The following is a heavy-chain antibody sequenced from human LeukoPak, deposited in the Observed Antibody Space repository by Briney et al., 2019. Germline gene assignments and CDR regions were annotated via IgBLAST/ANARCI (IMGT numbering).Heavy chain of an antibody. CDR2: IYYSGST. J-gene: IGHJ4*02. V-gene: IGHV4-59*08. D-gene: IGHD1-26*01. CDR3: AVTVGAIEYYFDY. CDR1: GGSISSYY. Sequence: SETLSLTCTVSGGSISSYYWSWIRQPPGKGLEWIGYIYYSGSTNYNPSLKSRVTISVDTSKNQFSLKLSSVTAADTAVYYCAVTVGAIEYYFDYWGQGTLVTVSS.